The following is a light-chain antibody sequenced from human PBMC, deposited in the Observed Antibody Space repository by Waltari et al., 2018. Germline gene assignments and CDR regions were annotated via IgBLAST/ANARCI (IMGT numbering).Light chain of an antibody. CDR1: SSNIGTNS. CDR3: AAWDDSLNSVI. Sequence: QSVLPPPPSASGTPGQRVTIPCSGRSSNIGTNSVLWYRHLPGSAPKLLIYVNNQRLSGVPDRFSGSKSGTSASLAISGLRSEDEADYFCAAWDDSLNSVIFGGGTKVTVL. V-gene: IGLV1-44*01. CDR2: VNN. J-gene: IGLJ2*01.